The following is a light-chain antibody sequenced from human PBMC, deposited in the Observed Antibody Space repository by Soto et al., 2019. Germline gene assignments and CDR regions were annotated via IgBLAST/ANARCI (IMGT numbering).Light chain of an antibody. CDR2: GNS. Sequence: QSVLTQPPSVSGAPGQRVTISCTGSSSNIGAGYDVHWYQQLPGTAPKLLSYGNSNRPSGVPDRFSGSKSGTSASLAITGLQGGDEADYYCQSYDSSLSGVVFGGGTKLTVL. V-gene: IGLV1-40*01. J-gene: IGLJ2*01. CDR3: QSYDSSLSGVV. CDR1: SSNIGAGYD.